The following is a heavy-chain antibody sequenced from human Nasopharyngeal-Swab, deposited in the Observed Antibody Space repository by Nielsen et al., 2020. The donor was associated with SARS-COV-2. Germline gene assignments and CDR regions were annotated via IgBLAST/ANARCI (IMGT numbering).Heavy chain of an antibody. Sequence: WIRQPPGKGLEWVSAISGSGGSTYYADSVKGRFTISRDNSKNTLYLQMNSLRAEDTAVYYCAKVRFLEWLLRFDPWGRGTLVTVSS. CDR2: ISGSGGST. V-gene: IGHV3-23*01. CDR3: AKVRFLEWLLRFDP. D-gene: IGHD3-3*01. J-gene: IGHJ5*02.